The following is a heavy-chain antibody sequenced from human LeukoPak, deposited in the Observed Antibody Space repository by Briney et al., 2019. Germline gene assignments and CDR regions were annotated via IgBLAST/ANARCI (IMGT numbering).Heavy chain of an antibody. CDR2: INHSGST. Sequence: PSETLSLTCAVYGGSFSGYYWSWIRQPPGKGLEWIGEINHSGSTNYNPSLKSRVTISIDTSKNQFSLKLSSVTAADTAVYYCARGHSSGSATDYWGQGTLVTVSS. V-gene: IGHV4-34*01. D-gene: IGHD3-22*01. CDR3: ARGHSSGSATDY. J-gene: IGHJ4*02. CDR1: GGSFSGYY.